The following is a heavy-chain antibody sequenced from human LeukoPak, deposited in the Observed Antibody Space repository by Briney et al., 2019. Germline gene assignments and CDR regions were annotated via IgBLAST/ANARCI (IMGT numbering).Heavy chain of an antibody. CDR3: ARGRNDVVRGIDY. CDR2: TYYSGST. D-gene: IGHD1-1*01. Sequence: PSETLSLTXTVSGGSISSYYWSWIRQPPGKGLEWIGYTYYSGSTNYNPSLKSRVTISVDTSKNQFSLKLSSVTAADTAVYYCARGRNDVVRGIDYWGQGTLVTVSS. V-gene: IGHV4-59*01. CDR1: GGSISSYY. J-gene: IGHJ4*02.